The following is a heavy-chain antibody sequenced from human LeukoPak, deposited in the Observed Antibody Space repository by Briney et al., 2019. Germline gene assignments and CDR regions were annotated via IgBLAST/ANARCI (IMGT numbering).Heavy chain of an antibody. D-gene: IGHD2-2*01. CDR1: RGTFSSYA. CDR2: VIPILGIA. Sequence: SVKVSCKASRGTFSSYAISWVRQAPGQGLEWMGRVIPILGIANYAQKFQGRVTITADKSTSTAYMELSSLRSEDTAVYYCASIQTGYCSSTSCPNWFDPWGQGTLVTVSS. CDR3: ASIQTGYCSSTSCPNWFDP. J-gene: IGHJ5*02. V-gene: IGHV1-69*04.